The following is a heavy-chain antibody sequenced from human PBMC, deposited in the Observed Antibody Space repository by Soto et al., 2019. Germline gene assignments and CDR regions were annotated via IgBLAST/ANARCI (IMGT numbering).Heavy chain of an antibody. CDR2: ISAAGDP. Sequence: EVQLVESGGGLVQPGGSLRLSCEASGFTFRNYDMHWVRQGTGKGLEWVSGISAAGDPDYADSVEGRFTISRKNDQNSFFLQMKSLRVGDPDVYYCARTEREFYGLDVWGQATTFIVT. J-gene: IGHJ6*02. CDR1: GFTFRNYD. CDR3: ARTEREFYGLDV. V-gene: IGHV3-13*05.